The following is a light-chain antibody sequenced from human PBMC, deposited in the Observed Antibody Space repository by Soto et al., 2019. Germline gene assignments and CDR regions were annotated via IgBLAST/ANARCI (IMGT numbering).Light chain of an antibody. CDR2: AAS. J-gene: IGKJ4*01. Sequence: DIPMTQSPSSLSASVGDRVTITCRASQGLSNYLAWYQQIPGKVPKLLIYAASTLQSGVPSRFSGSGSGTDFTLTISSLQPEDVATYYCQKYNSVPLTFGGGTKVEIK. V-gene: IGKV1-27*01. CDR3: QKYNSVPLT. CDR1: QGLSNY.